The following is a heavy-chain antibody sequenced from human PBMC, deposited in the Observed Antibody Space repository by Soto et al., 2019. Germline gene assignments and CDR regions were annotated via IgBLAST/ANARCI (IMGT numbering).Heavy chain of an antibody. V-gene: IGHV1-18*01. J-gene: IGHJ6*02. D-gene: IGHD3-16*01. Sequence: QVQLVQSGAEVKKPGASVKVSCKASGYSFTRYGISWVRQAPGQGLEWMGWISGYNANTNYLENLQDRVTMTTGTSTSTAYLEVRTLISDATAVYYCARMGDVPYYSYGLEVWGQGTTVTVSS. CDR1: GYSFTRYG. CDR2: ISGYNANT. CDR3: ARMGDVPYYSYGLEV.